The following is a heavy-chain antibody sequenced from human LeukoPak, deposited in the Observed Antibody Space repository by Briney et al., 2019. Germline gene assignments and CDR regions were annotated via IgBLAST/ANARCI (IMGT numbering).Heavy chain of an antibody. J-gene: IGHJ6*02. Sequence: PGGSLRLPCAASGFTFSNHAMSWVRQAPGRGLEWVSAISGSSGLTYYADSVKGRFTISRDNSKNSLYLQMSNLRAEGTAVYFCARGGGLDVWGQGATVTVSS. CDR3: ARGGGLDV. D-gene: IGHD3-16*01. CDR1: GFTFSNHA. V-gene: IGHV3-23*01. CDR2: ISGSSGLT.